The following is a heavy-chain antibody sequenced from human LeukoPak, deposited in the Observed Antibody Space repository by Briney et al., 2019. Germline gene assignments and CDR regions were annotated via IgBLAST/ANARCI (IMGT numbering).Heavy chain of an antibody. D-gene: IGHD3-3*01. CDR2: ISYDGSNK. V-gene: IGHV3-30-3*01. CDR3: AGELRFLEWLLSQPPSFDY. CDR1: GFTFSSYA. Sequence: GRSLRLSCAASGFTFSSYAMHWVRQAPGKGLEWVAVISYDGSNKYYADSVKGRFTISRDNSKNTLYLQMNSLRAEDTAVYYCAGELRFLEWLLSQPPSFDYWGQGTLVTVSS. J-gene: IGHJ4*02.